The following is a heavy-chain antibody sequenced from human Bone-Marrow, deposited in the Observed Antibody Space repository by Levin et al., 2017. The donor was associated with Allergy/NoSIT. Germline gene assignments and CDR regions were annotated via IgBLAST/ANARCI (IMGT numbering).Heavy chain of an antibody. D-gene: IGHD2-2*01. J-gene: IGHJ4*02. V-gene: IGHV3-72*01. CDR3: AREGSNAGPDFEY. CDR1: GFILRDSY. CDR2: TKNKDYSYTA. Sequence: GESLKISCAASGFILRDSYINWARQAPGKGLEWVGRTKNKDYSYTAEYAASVKGRFIISRDESKNSISLQMNSLKTEDTAVYYCAREGSNAGPDFEYWGRGTPVTVSS.